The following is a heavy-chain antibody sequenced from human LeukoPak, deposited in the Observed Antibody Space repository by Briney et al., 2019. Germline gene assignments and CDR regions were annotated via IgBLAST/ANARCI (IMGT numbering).Heavy chain of an antibody. Sequence: SVKVSCKASGYTFTSYGISWVRQAPGQGLEWMGGIIPIFGTANYAQKFQGRVTITADESTSTAYMELSSLRSEDTAVYYCASGTGYNFDYWGQGTLVTVSS. CDR3: ASGTGYNFDY. CDR1: GYTFTSYG. CDR2: IIPIFGTA. J-gene: IGHJ4*02. V-gene: IGHV1-69*13. D-gene: IGHD5-24*01.